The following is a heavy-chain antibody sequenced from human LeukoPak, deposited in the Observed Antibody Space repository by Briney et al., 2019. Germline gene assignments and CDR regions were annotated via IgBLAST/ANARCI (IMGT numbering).Heavy chain of an antibody. CDR2: IKHGRSEK. D-gene: IGHD1-26*01. CDR1: GFTFSSYW. CDR3: ARDRVAATKTH. J-gene: IGHJ4*02. V-gene: IGHV3-7*01. Sequence: HPGGSLRLSCAASGFTFSSYWMSWVRQAPGKGLEWVANIKHGRSEKYYVDSVKGRFTISRASANNSLYLQMNSLRAEDTAVYYCARDRVAATKTHWGQGTLVTVSS.